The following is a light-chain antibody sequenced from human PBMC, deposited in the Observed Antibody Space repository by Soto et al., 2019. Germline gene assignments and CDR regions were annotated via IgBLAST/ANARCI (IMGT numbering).Light chain of an antibody. CDR3: QQYSSPPRT. Sequence: EIVLTQSPGSLSLSPGERATLSCRASQSVSSYLAWYQQKPGQATRLLIYGASSRATGFPDRFSGSGSGTDSSLTISRLEPEDSAVYYCQQYSSPPRTFGQGTKVEIK. CDR2: GAS. J-gene: IGKJ1*01. CDR1: QSVSSY. V-gene: IGKV3-20*01.